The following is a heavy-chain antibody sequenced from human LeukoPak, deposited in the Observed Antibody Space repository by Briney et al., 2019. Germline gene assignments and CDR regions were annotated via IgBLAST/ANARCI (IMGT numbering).Heavy chain of an antibody. CDR1: GFTFSSYG. J-gene: IGHJ4*02. Sequence: GGSLRLSCAASGFTFSSYGMHWVRQAPGKGLEGVAVSWYDGSDKYYVDSVKGRFTISRDNSKRTLFLHMNSLRVEDTAIYYCARDAGVVLVPSYYFDNWGQGTLVTVSS. CDR2: SWYDGSDK. D-gene: IGHD3-3*01. V-gene: IGHV3-33*01. CDR3: ARDAGVVLVPSYYFDN.